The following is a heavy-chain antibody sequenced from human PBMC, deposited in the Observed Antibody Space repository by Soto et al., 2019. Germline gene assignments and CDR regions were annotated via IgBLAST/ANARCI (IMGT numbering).Heavy chain of an antibody. Sequence: SQTLSLTCAISGDSVSSNSAAWNWIRQSPSRGLEWLGRTYYKSKRYNDYAVSVNSRITVNPDTSKNQFSLRLNSVTPEDTAVYYCAREVDDGPNWLDPWGQGTLVTVS. V-gene: IGHV6-1*01. CDR1: GDSVSSNSAA. J-gene: IGHJ5*02. CDR3: AREVDDGPNWLDP. CDR2: TYYKSKRYN. D-gene: IGHD1-1*01.